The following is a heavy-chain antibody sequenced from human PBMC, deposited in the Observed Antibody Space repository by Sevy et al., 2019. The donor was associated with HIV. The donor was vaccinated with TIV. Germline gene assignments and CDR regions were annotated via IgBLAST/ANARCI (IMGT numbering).Heavy chain of an antibody. CDR1: GFTFSSYS. D-gene: IGHD3-10*01. Sequence: GGSLRLSCAASGFTFSSYSMNWVRQAPGKGLEWVSYISSSSTIYYAASLKGRFTISRENAKNSLYLQMNSLRDEDTAVYYCARVWVRGVNKYYYYMDVWGKGTTVTVSS. J-gene: IGHJ6*03. CDR2: ISSSSTI. CDR3: ARVWVRGVNKYYYYMDV. V-gene: IGHV3-48*02.